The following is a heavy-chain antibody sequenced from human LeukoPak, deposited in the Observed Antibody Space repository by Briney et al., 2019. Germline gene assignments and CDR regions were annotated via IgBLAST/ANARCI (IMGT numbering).Heavy chain of an antibody. CDR1: GYTFTSYG. J-gene: IGHJ6*03. CDR2: INTNTGNP. CDR3: ARRGYSYGYLSGLIEIYYYYMDV. D-gene: IGHD5-18*01. Sequence: ASVKVSCKASGYTFTSYGISWVRQAPGQGLEWMGWINTNTGNPTYAQGFTGRFVFSLDTSVSTAYLQISSLKAEDTAVYYCARRGYSYGYLSGLIEIYYYYMDVWGKGTTVTVSS. V-gene: IGHV7-4-1*02.